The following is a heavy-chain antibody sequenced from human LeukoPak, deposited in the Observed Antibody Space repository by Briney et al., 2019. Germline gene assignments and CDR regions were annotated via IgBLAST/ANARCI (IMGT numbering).Heavy chain of an antibody. D-gene: IGHD2-15*01. CDR2: INPNSGGT. CDR1: GYTFTGYY. CDR3: AREGYCSGGSCNDAFDI. Sequence: ASVKVPCKASGYTFTGYYMHWVRQAPGQGLEWMGWINPNSGGTNYAQKFQGRVTMTRDTSISTAYMELSRLRSDDTAVYYCAREGYCSGGSCNDAFDIWGQGTMVTVSS. V-gene: IGHV1-2*02. J-gene: IGHJ3*02.